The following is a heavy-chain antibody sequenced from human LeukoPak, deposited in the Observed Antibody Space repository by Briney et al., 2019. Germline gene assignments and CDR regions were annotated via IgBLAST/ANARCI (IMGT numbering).Heavy chain of an antibody. CDR2: IIPIFGTA. D-gene: IGHD3-16*01. CDR1: GGTFSSYA. V-gene: IGHV1-69*05. J-gene: IGHJ4*02. Sequence: ASVKVSCKASGGTFSSYAISWVRQAPGQGLEWMGRIIPIFGTANYAQKFQGRVTITTDESTSTAYMELSSLRSEDTAVYYCARDRGIWGSYLDYWGQGTLVTVSS. CDR3: ARDRGIWGSYLDY.